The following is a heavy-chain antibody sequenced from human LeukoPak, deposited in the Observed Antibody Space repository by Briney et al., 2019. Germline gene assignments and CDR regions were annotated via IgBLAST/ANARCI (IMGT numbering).Heavy chain of an antibody. CDR2: INAGNGNT. V-gene: IGHV1-3*01. D-gene: IGHD1-14*01. J-gene: IGHJ4*02. Sequence: ASVKVSCKASGYTFTSYAMHWVRQAPGRRLEWMGWINAGNGNTKYSQKFQGRVTITRDTSASTAYMELSSLRSEDTAVYYCARAPGPFEPHFDYWGQGTLVTVSS. CDR1: GYTFTSYA. CDR3: ARAPGPFEPHFDY.